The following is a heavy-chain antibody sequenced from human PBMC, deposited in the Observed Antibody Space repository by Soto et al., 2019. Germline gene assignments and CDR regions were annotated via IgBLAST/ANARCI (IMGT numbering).Heavy chain of an antibody. D-gene: IGHD4-17*01. CDR3: AKERDYGDRFDY. CDR1: GFTFSSYG. CDR2: ISYDGSNK. J-gene: IGHJ4*02. Sequence: GGSLRLSCGASGFTFSSYGMHWGRQAPGKGQEWVAVISYDGSNKYYADSVKGRFTISRDNSKNTLYLQMNSLRAEDTAVYYCAKERDYGDRFDYWGQGTLVTVSS. V-gene: IGHV3-30*18.